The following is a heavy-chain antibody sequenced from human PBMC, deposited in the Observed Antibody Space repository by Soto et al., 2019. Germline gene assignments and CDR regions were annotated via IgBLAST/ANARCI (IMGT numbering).Heavy chain of an antibody. D-gene: IGHD3-3*01. V-gene: IGHV3-33*01. Sequence: QVQLVESGGGVVQPGRSLRLSCAASGFTFSSYGMHWVRQAPGKGLEWVAVIWYDGSNKYYADSVMGRFTISRDNSKNTLYLQMNSLRAEDTAVYYCARPYDFWSGYYPSDAFDIWGQGTMVTVSS. CDR3: ARPYDFWSGYYPSDAFDI. CDR2: IWYDGSNK. J-gene: IGHJ3*02. CDR1: GFTFSSYG.